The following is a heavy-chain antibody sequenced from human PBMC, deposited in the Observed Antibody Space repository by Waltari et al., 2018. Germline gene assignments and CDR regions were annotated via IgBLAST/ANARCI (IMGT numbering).Heavy chain of an antibody. V-gene: IGHV4-34*01. J-gene: IGHJ6*02. CDR3: ARALRPDPNGMDV. Sequence: QVQLQQWGAGLLKPSETLSLTCAVYGGSFSGYYWSWIRQPPGKGLEWIGEINHSGSTNYNPSLKSRVTISVDTSKNQFSLKLSSVTAADTAVYYCARALRPDPNGMDVWGQGTTVTVSS. CDR1: GGSFSGYY. D-gene: IGHD3-3*01. CDR2: INHSGST.